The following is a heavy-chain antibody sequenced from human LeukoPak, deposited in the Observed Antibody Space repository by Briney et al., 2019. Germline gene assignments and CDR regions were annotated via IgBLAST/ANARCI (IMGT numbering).Heavy chain of an antibody. CDR3: ARFYGLRTWNDAFDI. V-gene: IGHV3-11*03. CDR2: ISTGSHYT. D-gene: IGHD3-10*01. CDR1: AFTFSDYY. Sequence: GGSLRLSCAASAFTFSDYYMSWIRQAPGKGLEWVSYISTGSHYTNYADSVKGRFTISRDDARNSLFLQINSLRAEDMAVYYCARFYGLRTWNDAFDIWGQGTMVTVSS. J-gene: IGHJ3*02.